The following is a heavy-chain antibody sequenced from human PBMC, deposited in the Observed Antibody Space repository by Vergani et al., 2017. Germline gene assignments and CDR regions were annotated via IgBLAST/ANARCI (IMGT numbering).Heavy chain of an antibody. Sequence: QVQLQESGPGLVKPSQTLSLTCTVSGGSISSGSYYWSWIRQPAGKGLEWIGRIYTSGSTNYNPSLKSRVTISVDTSKNQFSLKLSSVTAADTAVYYCARVSIRYYYDSSGYLFDYWGQGTLVTVSS. D-gene: IGHD3-22*01. CDR2: IYTSGST. CDR1: GGSISSGSYY. J-gene: IGHJ4*02. V-gene: IGHV4-61*02. CDR3: ARVSIRYYYDSSGYLFDY.